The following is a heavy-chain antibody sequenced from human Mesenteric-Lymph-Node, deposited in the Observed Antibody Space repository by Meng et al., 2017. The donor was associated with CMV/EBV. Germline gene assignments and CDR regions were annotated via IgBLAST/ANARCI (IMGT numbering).Heavy chain of an antibody. CDR2: ISSGSSYI. CDR3: ARGEARTIFGVDYYYGMDV. V-gene: IGHV3-21*04. D-gene: IGHD3-3*01. CDR1: GFIFSDYD. Sequence: GESLKISCAASGFIFSDYDMNWVRQTPGKGLEWVSFISSGSSYIYYADSVQGRITISRDNAKNSLYLQMNSLRVDDTALYYCARGEARTIFGVDYYYGMDVWGPGTTVTVSS. J-gene: IGHJ6*02.